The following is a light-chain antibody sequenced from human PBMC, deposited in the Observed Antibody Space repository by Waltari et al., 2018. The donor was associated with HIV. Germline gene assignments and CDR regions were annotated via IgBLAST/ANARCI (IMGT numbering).Light chain of an antibody. CDR1: SSNIGAGFD. CDR3: QSYDTSLSGPV. Sequence: QSVLTQPPSVSGAPGQRVPISCTGSSSNIGAGFDLHWYQQLPGTAPHLLLYGNNNRPSGVPDRFSGSKSGTSASLAITGLQAEDDADYYCQSYDTSLSGPVFGGGTKLTVL. CDR2: GNN. J-gene: IGLJ2*01. V-gene: IGLV1-40*01.